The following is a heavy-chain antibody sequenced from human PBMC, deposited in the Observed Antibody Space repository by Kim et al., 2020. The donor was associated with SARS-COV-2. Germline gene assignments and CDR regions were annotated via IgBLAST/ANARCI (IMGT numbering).Heavy chain of an antibody. V-gene: IGHV3-48*02. J-gene: IGHJ5*02. CDR3: ARGGSDWVMDNWFDL. CDR1: GFTFSSYN. CDR2: ITPSSSTK. Sequence: GGSLRLSCAASGFTFSSYNMNWVRQAPGKGLEWISYITPSSSTKFYASSVKGRFTISRDYAENSLFLQMNSLRDEDTAVYFCARGGSDWVMDNWFDLWG. D-gene: IGHD6-19*01.